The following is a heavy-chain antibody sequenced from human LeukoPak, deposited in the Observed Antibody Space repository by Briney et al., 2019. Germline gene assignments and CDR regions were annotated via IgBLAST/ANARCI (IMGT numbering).Heavy chain of an antibody. CDR3: ANLPIRGSGSYYTDY. Sequence: GGSLRLSCAASGFTFSSYGMHWVRQAPGKGLEWVAFIRYDGSDKYYADSVKGRSTISRDNSKNTLYLQMNSLRAEDTAAYYCANLPIRGSGSYYTDYWGQGTLVTVSS. CDR1: GFTFSSYG. J-gene: IGHJ4*02. D-gene: IGHD3-10*01. CDR2: IRYDGSDK. V-gene: IGHV3-30*02.